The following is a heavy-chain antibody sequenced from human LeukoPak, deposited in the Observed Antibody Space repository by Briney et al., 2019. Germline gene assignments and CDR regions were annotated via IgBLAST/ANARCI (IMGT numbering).Heavy chain of an antibody. J-gene: IGHJ4*02. CDR3: ARGGGVRGVITPFDY. Sequence: PSETLSLTCTVSGGSINSYNWSWSRQPPAKGLERIGRIYTSGSTSNNPSLKRRVTMSVDTSKNQFSLKLTSVTAADTAVYSCARGGGVRGVITPFDYWGQGTLVTVSS. V-gene: IGHV4-4*07. CDR1: GGSINSYN. D-gene: IGHD3-10*01. CDR2: IYTSGST.